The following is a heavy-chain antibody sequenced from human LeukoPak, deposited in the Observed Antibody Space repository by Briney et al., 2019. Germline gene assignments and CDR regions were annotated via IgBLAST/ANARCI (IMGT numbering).Heavy chain of an antibody. D-gene: IGHD6-19*01. CDR1: GFTFSSYS. Sequence: GGSLRLSCAASGFTFSSYSMNWVRQAPGKGLEWVSSISSSSSYIYYAYSVKVRFTISRDNAKNSLYLQMNSLRAEDTAVYYCARDWSGWYSVGAFDIWGQGTMVTVSS. J-gene: IGHJ3*02. V-gene: IGHV3-21*01. CDR3: ARDWSGWYSVGAFDI. CDR2: ISSSSSYI.